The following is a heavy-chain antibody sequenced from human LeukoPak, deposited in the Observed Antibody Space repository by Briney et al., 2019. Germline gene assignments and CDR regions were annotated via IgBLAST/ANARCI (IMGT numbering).Heavy chain of an antibody. CDR3: ARVSTTVAGSDYLDY. CDR1: GFTFSDHF. D-gene: IGHD6-19*01. V-gene: IGHV3-72*01. J-gene: IGHJ4*02. CDR2: IRKRPNSYTT. Sequence: PGGSLRLSCAASGFTFSDHFMDWARQAPGKGLEWVGRIRKRPNSYTTEYAASVQGRFAISRDDSKNSLYLQMNSLKTEDTAVYYCARVSTTVAGSDYLDYWGQGTQVTISS.